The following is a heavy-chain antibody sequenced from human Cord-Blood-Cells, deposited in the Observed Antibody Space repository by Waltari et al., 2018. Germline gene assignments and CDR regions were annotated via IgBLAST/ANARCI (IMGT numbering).Heavy chain of an antibody. D-gene: IGHD4-17*01. CDR2: INHSGST. V-gene: IGHV4-34*01. Sequence: QVQLQQWGAGLLKPSETLSLTCAVYGGSFSGYYWSWIRQPPGKGLEWIGEINHSGSTNDNPALKSRVTISVDTSKNQFSLKLSSVTAADTAVYYCARGTSTVTIYYWGQGTLVTVSS. CDR1: GGSFSGYY. J-gene: IGHJ4*02. CDR3: ARGTSTVTIYY.